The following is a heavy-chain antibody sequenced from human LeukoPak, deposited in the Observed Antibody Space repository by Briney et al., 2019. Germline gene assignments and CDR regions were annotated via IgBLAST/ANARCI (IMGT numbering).Heavy chain of an antibody. CDR2: IFASGADA. J-gene: IGHJ4*02. D-gene: IGHD4-11*01. Sequence: GGSLRLSCAASGFTFSTYAMSWVRQAPGKGLEWVSSIFASGADAYYADSVKGRCTISRDNAKNTLYLQMNSLRGEDTAVYYCAKDLDYTYYFDSWGQGTLLTVS. CDR1: GFTFSTYA. V-gene: IGHV3-23*01. CDR3: AKDLDYTYYFDS.